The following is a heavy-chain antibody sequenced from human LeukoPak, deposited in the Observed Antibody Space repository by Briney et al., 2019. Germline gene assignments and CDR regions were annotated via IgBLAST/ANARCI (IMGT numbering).Heavy chain of an antibody. CDR2: IKSKSDGGTT. CDR3: TTDHSTYYDSSGTGSYH. Sequence: GGSLKLSCAASGFTFSGSAMHWVRQAPGKGLEWVGRIKSKSDGGTTDYAAPVKGRFTISRDDSKNTLYVQMNSLKTEDTAVYYCTTDHSTYYDSSGTGSYHWGQGTLVTVSS. J-gene: IGHJ5*02. CDR1: GFTFSGSA. D-gene: IGHD3-22*01. V-gene: IGHV3-15*01.